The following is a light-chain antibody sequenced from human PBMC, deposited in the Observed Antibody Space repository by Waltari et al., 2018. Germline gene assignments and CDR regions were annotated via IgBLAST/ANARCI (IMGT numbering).Light chain of an antibody. V-gene: IGLV3-25*03. CDR3: QSADSSGTYVV. CDR1: ALPKQD. J-gene: IGLJ2*01. Sequence: SYELTQPPSVSVSPGQTARITCSGDALPKQDAYWYQQKPGQAPVLVIYKDSERPSGIPERFSGSSSGTTVTFTIIGVQAEDEADYYCQSADSSGTYVVFGGGTKLTVL. CDR2: KDS.